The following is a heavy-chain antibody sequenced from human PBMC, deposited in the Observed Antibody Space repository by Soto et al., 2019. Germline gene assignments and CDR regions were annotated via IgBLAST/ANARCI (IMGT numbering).Heavy chain of an antibody. V-gene: IGHV3-74*01. D-gene: IGHD6-13*01. CDR1: GFTFSSYW. J-gene: IGHJ4*02. CDR3: ARTGIAAAGFHFDY. Sequence: PGGSLRLSCAASGFTFSSYWMHWVRQAPGKGLVWVSRINSDGSSTSYADSVKGRFTISRDNAKNTLYLQMNSLRAEDTAVYYCARTGIAAAGFHFDYWGQGTLVTSPQ. CDR2: INSDGSST.